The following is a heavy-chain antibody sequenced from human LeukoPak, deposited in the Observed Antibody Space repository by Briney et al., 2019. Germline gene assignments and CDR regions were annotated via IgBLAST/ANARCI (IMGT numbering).Heavy chain of an antibody. CDR2: IDPTNSVT. CDR3: ARGLQRRFDS. V-gene: IGHV1-46*01. J-gene: IGHJ4*02. Sequence: GESLKISCKGSGYSFTSYWIGWVRQAPGQGLEWMGIIDPTNSVTTYARKFQGRVTMTRDTSTSTVYMDLSSLRSEDTAVYYCARGLQRRFDSWGQGTLVTVSS. D-gene: IGHD6-25*01. CDR1: GYSFTSYW.